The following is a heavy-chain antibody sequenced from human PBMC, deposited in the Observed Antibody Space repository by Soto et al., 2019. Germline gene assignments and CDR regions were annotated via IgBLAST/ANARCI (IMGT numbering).Heavy chain of an antibody. CDR1: GFTFSRYS. Sequence: LSCAASGFTFSRYSMNWVRQAPGKGLEWVSSISSTTNYIYYADSMKGRFTVSRDNAKNSVYLDMNSLSAEDTAVYYCARESEDLTSNFDYWGQGTLVTVYS. J-gene: IGHJ4*02. V-gene: IGHV3-21*01. CDR2: ISSTTNYI. CDR3: ARESEDLTSNFDY.